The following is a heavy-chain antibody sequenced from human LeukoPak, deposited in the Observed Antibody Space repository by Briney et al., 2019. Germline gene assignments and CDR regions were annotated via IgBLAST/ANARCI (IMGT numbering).Heavy chain of an antibody. CDR1: GYTFTSYG. D-gene: IGHD3-22*01. J-gene: IGHJ4*02. Sequence: ASVKVSCKASGYTFTSYGISWVRQAPGQGLEWIGWISAYNGNTNYAQKLQGRVTMTTDTSTSTAYMELRSLRSDDTAVYYCARVKGYYDSSGPFDYWGQGTLVTVSS. CDR3: ARVKGYYDSSGPFDY. CDR2: ISAYNGNT. V-gene: IGHV1-18*01.